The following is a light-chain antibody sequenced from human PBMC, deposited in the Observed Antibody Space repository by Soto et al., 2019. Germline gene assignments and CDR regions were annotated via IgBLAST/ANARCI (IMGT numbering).Light chain of an antibody. J-gene: IGKJ1*01. Sequence: DIQMTQSASSLSASLGDRVTIICRASQSVSTRLAWYQQKPGKAPKVLIYDASSWAGGVPSRFTGSGSGTEFTLTINSLKPDDFATYYCQQYSVYWTFGQGTKVDIK. V-gene: IGKV1-5*02. CDR2: DAS. CDR1: QSVSTR. CDR3: QQYSVYWT.